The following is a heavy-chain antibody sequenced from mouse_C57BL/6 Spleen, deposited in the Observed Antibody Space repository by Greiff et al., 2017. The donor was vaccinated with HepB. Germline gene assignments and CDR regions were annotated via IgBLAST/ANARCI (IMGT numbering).Heavy chain of an antibody. CDR2: IHPNSGST. CDR1: GYTFTSYW. J-gene: IGHJ2*01. CDR3: ARQLLYYFDY. D-gene: IGHD4-1*02. Sequence: VQLQQPGAELVKPGASVKLSCKASGYTFTSYWMHWVKQRPGQGLEWIGMIHPNSGSTNYNEKFKSKATLPVDKSSSTAYMQLSSLTSEDSAVYYCARQLLYYFDYWGQGTTLTVSS. V-gene: IGHV1-64*01.